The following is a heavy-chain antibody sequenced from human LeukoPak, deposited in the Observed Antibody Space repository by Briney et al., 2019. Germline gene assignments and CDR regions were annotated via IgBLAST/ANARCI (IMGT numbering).Heavy chain of an antibody. D-gene: IGHD3-22*01. V-gene: IGHV4-39*07. CDR1: GGSISSSSYY. Sequence: SETLSLTCTVSGGSISSSSYYWGWIRQPPGKGLEWIGSIYYSGSTYYNPSLKSRVTISVDTSKNQFSLKLSSVTAADTAVYYCARVLIRRHYESSGYYYDDPWGQGTLVTVSS. CDR3: ARVLIRRHYESSGYYYDDP. J-gene: IGHJ5*02. CDR2: IYYSGST.